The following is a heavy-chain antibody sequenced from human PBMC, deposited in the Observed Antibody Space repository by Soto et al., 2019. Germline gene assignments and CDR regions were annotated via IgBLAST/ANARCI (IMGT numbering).Heavy chain of an antibody. CDR1: GGTFSSYA. CDR3: ARDYYGILTGYRAYYYSYGMDV. Sequence: QVQLVQSGAEVKKPGSSVKVSCKASGGTFSSYAISWVRQAPGQGLEWMGGIIPIFGTANYAQKFQGRVTITADESTSTAYMELSSLRSEDTAVYYCARDYYGILTGYRAYYYSYGMDVWGQGTTVTVSS. CDR2: IIPIFGTA. D-gene: IGHD3-9*01. J-gene: IGHJ6*02. V-gene: IGHV1-69*12.